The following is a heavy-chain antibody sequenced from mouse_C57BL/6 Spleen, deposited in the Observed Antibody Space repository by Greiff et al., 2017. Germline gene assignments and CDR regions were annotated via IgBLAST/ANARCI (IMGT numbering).Heavy chain of an antibody. D-gene: IGHD3-2*02. J-gene: IGHJ2*01. Sequence: QVQLQQPGAELVRPGSSVKLSCKASGYTFTSYWMDWVKQRPGQGLEWIGNIYPSDSETHYNQKFKDKATLTVDKSSSTAYMQRSSLTSEDSAVYYCARGASSGPSYYCDYWGQGTTLTVSS. CDR1: GYTFTSYW. CDR3: ARGASSGPSYYCDY. V-gene: IGHV1-61*01. CDR2: IYPSDSET.